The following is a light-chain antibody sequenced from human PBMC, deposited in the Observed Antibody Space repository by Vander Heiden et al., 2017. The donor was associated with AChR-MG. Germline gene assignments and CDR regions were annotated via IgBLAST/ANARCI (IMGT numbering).Light chain of an antibody. J-gene: IGLJ2*01. CDR1: SGSIASNY. V-gene: IGLV6-57*03. CDR2: EDN. CDR3: QSYDSSNHDVV. Sequence: FLLTQPHSVSESPGKTVTISCTRSSGSIASNYVQWYQQRPGSAPTTVIYEDNQRPSGVPDRFSGSIDSSSNSAPLTISGLKTEDEADYYCQSYDSSNHDVVFGGGTKLTVL.